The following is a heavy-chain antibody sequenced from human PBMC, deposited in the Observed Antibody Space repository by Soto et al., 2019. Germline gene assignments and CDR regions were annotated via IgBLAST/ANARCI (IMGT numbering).Heavy chain of an antibody. D-gene: IGHD1-26*01. CDR2: ILGSGDST. Sequence: EVQLLESVGGFVQPGWSLRLSCESSGFTFRNFAMSWVRQAPGQGLEWVSSILGSGDSTYYADSVKGRLSISRDNSKNKLYLQMNRLRAEDTAIYYCAKDNPVGATPGWFDSWGQGTLVIVSS. V-gene: IGHV3-23*01. CDR1: GFTFRNFA. J-gene: IGHJ5*01. CDR3: AKDNPVGATPGWFDS.